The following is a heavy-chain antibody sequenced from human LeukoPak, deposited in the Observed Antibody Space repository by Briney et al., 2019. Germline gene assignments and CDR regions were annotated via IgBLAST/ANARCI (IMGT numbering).Heavy chain of an antibody. Sequence: ASVKVSCKAFGYTFTDYYMHWVRQAPGQGLEWMGRINPNSGGTNYAQKFQGRVTMTRYTSISTAYMELSRLRSDDTAVYYCARDDYGFDYWGQGTLVTVSS. CDR1: GYTFTDYY. D-gene: IGHD4-17*01. J-gene: IGHJ4*02. CDR3: ARDDYGFDY. V-gene: IGHV1-2*02. CDR2: INPNSGGT.